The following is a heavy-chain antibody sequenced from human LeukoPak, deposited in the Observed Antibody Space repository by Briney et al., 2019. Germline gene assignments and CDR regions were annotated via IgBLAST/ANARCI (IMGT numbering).Heavy chain of an antibody. D-gene: IGHD3-22*01. CDR2: ISPSGAST. J-gene: IGHJ3*02. Sequence: GASVTVSCKASGYTFTSYYVHWVRQAPGQGLEWMGIISPSGASTSYAQKFQGRVTITRNTSISTAYMELSSLRSEDTAAYYCARGSYDSSGYSYWPNAFDIWGQGTMVTVSS. V-gene: IGHV1-46*01. CDR3: ARGSYDSSGYSYWPNAFDI. CDR1: GYTFTSYY.